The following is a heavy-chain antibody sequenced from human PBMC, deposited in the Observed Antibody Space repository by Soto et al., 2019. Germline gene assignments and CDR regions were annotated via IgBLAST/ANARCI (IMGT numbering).Heavy chain of an antibody. Sequence: ESLKISCKTYGYQFATHWIAWVRQMPGKGLEWMGAIYPDDSDTRYSPSLQGQVTFSVDKSTDTVYLQWDSLKASDTAVYYCARPEGRYFYDARGYYSHWGQGTLVTVSS. V-gene: IGHV5-51*01. J-gene: IGHJ4*02. CDR1: GYQFATHW. CDR2: IYPDDSDT. D-gene: IGHD3-10*01. CDR3: ARPEGRYFYDARGYYSH.